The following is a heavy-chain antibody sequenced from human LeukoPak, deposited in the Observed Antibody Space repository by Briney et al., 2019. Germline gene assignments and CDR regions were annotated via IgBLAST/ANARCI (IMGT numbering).Heavy chain of an antibody. CDR2: IKPNSGGT. J-gene: IGHJ4*02. CDR1: GYTFTGYY. Sequence: ASVKVSCKASGYTFTGYYMHWVRQAPGQGLEWMGWIKPNSGGTIYAQKFQGRVTMTRDTSISTAYMELSRLRSDDTAVYYCARGPHWDPHFDYWGQGTLVTVSS. V-gene: IGHV1-2*02. D-gene: IGHD7-27*01. CDR3: ARGPHWDPHFDY.